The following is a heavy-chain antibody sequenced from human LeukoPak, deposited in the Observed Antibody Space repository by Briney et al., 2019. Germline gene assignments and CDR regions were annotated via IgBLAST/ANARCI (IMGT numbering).Heavy chain of an antibody. CDR2: IYYSGST. Sequence: PSGTLSLTCTVSGGSISNYYWSWIRQPPGKGLEWIGYIYYSGSTNYKPSLESRVTISVDTSKNQFSLNLTSVTAADTAVYYCARHGRRTYIDYWGQGTLVTVSS. CDR3: ARHGRRTYIDY. D-gene: IGHD1-26*01. J-gene: IGHJ4*02. V-gene: IGHV4-59*08. CDR1: GGSISNYY.